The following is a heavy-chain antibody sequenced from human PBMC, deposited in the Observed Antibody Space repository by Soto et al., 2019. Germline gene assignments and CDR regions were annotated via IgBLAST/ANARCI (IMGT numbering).Heavy chain of an antibody. D-gene: IGHD2-8*01. CDR2: IKSKTDGGTT. Sequence: EVQLVESGGGLVKPGGSLRLSCAASGFTFSNAWMNWVRQAPGKGLEWVGRIKSKTDGGTTDYAAPVKGRFTISRDDSKNTLYLQMNSLKTEDTAAYYCTTDHRDRLINDYGMDVWGQGTTVTVSS. CDR3: TTDHRDRLINDYGMDV. V-gene: IGHV3-15*07. J-gene: IGHJ6*02. CDR1: GFTFSNAW.